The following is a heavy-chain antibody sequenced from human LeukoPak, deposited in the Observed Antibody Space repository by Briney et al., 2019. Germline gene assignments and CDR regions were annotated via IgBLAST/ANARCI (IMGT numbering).Heavy chain of an antibody. V-gene: IGHV3-66*01. CDR1: EFTVSSDY. CDR2: LYRDGRA. D-gene: IGHD2-2*02. CDR3: ARGHCSSITCSTYNYYGMDV. Sequence: GGSLRLSCAASEFTVSSDYMTWVRQAPGKGLEWVSVLYRDGRAYYADSVKDRFTISRDNSKNTLYLQMNSLRAEDTAVYYCARGHCSSITCSTYNYYGMDVWGQGTTVTVSS. J-gene: IGHJ6*02.